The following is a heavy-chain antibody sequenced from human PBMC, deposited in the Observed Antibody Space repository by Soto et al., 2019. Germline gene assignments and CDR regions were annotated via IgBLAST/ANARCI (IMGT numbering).Heavy chain of an antibody. J-gene: IGHJ6*02. CDR2: IYHSGST. Sequence: QVQLQESGPGLVKPSGTLSLTCAVSGGSISSSNWWSWVRQPPGKGLEGIGEIYHSGSTNYNPSLKSRVTLSVDKSKNQFSLKLSSVTAADTAVYYCARVGGYYYYGMDVWGQGTTVTVSS. D-gene: IGHD3-16*01. CDR1: GGSISSSNW. CDR3: ARVGGYYYYGMDV. V-gene: IGHV4-4*02.